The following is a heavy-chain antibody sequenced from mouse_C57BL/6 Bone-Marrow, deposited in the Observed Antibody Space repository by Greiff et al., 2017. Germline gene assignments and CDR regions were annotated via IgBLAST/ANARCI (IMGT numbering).Heavy chain of an antibody. CDR1: GYTFTSYW. Sequence: VKLQQSGAELVKPGASVKLSCKASGYTFTSYWMHWVKQRPGQGLEWIGVIDPSDSYTNYNQKFKGKATLTVDTSSSTAYMQLSSLTSEDSAVYYCARATTVVATDYWGQGTTLTVSS. D-gene: IGHD1-1*01. J-gene: IGHJ2*01. CDR2: IDPSDSYT. V-gene: IGHV1-59*01. CDR3: ARATTVVATDY.